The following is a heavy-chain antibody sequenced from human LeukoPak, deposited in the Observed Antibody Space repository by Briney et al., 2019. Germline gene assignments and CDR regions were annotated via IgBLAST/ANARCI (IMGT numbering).Heavy chain of an antibody. J-gene: IGHJ5*02. Sequence: SETLSLTCAVYGGSFSGYYWSWIRQPPGKGLEWIGEINHSGSTNYNPSLKSRVTISVDTTKNQFSLKLSSVTAADTAVYYCAREPSDYYGSGRFDPWGQGTLVTVSS. V-gene: IGHV4-34*01. CDR3: AREPSDYYGSGRFDP. CDR1: GGSFSGYY. CDR2: INHSGST. D-gene: IGHD3-10*01.